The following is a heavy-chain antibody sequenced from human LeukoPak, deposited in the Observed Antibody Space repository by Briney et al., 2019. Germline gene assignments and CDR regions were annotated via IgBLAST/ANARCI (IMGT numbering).Heavy chain of an antibody. V-gene: IGHV3-53*05. D-gene: IGHD1-1*01. J-gene: IGHJ4*02. CDR2: IYSGGST. CDR1: GFTVSSNH. CDR3: ARDRGRLYYFDY. Sequence: GGSLRLSCAASGFTVSSNHMSWVRQAPGKGLEWVSVIYSGGSTDYADSVKGRFTISRDNLKNTLYLQMNSLRAEDTAVYYCARDRGRLYYFDYWGQGTLVTVSS.